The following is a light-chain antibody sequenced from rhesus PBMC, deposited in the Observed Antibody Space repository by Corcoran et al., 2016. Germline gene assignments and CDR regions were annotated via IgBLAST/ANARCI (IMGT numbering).Light chain of an antibody. J-gene: IGKJ2*01. Sequence: ETVVTQSPATLSLSPGERATLSCRASQSVGSYLAWYQQKPGQAPRLLIYGASSRATGIPDRFRGSGSWTDFTLTISSLEPEDVGVYYCQQSSNLYSFGQGTKVEIK. CDR2: GAS. CDR1: QSVGSY. V-gene: IGKV3-24*04. CDR3: QQSSNLYS.